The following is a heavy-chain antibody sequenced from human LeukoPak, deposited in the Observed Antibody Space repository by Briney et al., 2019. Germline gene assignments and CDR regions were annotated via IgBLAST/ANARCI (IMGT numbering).Heavy chain of an antibody. CDR3: ARGRAEIGVMEPYYFDY. J-gene: IGHJ4*02. CDR2: ISAYNGNT. D-gene: IGHD1-1*01. V-gene: IGHV1-18*01. Sequence: EASVKVSCKASGYTFTSYGISWVRQAPGQGLEWMGWISAYNGNTNYAQKLQGRVTMTTDTSTSTAYMELRSLRSDDTAVYYCARGRAEIGVMEPYYFDYWGQGTLVTVSS. CDR1: GYTFTSYG.